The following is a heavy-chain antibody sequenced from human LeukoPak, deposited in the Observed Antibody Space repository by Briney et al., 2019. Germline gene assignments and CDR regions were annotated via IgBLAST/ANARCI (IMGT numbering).Heavy chain of an antibody. D-gene: IGHD1-7*01. CDR1: GFTFSSYG. Sequence: GGSLRLSCAASGFTFSSYGMHWVRQAPGKGLEWVAVIYYDGTNKYYADSVKGRFTISSDNSKNTLYLQMNSLRAEDTAVYYCARLLGTVTTYDYWGQGTLVTVSS. CDR3: ARLLGTVTTYDY. CDR2: IYYDGTNK. V-gene: IGHV3-33*01. J-gene: IGHJ4*02.